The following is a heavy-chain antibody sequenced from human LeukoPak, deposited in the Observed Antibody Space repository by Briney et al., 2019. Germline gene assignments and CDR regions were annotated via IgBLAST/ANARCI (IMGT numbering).Heavy chain of an antibody. CDR3: AKKSGAPGNFDY. J-gene: IGHJ4*02. V-gene: IGHV3-43*02. D-gene: IGHD1-26*01. CDR1: GFPFDEYP. Sequence: GGSLRLSCAASGFPFDEYPMHWVRQAPGKGLEWVSLINADGAGTSYADSVKGRFTVSRDNSKKFLFLQMNSLRTEGSGLYYCAKKSGAPGNFDYWGQGTLVTVSP. CDR2: INADGAGT.